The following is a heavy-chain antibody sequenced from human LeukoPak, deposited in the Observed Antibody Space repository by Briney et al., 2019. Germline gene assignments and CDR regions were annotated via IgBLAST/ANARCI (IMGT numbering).Heavy chain of an antibody. CDR1: GFTFSRYA. CDR3: AKEYIWFGELLPRGFDY. Sequence: GGSLRLSPAASGFTFSRYAMSGVRHAPGRGLERASAISDSGGSRYYTDSVKGRFTISRDNSKNTLYLQMNSLRAEDTAVYYCAKEYIWFGELLPRGFDYWGQGTLVTVSS. J-gene: IGHJ4*02. V-gene: IGHV3-23*01. D-gene: IGHD3-10*01. CDR2: ISDSGGSR.